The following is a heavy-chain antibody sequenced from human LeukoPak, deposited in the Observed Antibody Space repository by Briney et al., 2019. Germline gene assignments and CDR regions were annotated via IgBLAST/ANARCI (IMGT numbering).Heavy chain of an antibody. CDR1: GFTFSSYS. D-gene: IGHD2-15*01. J-gene: IGHJ4*02. Sequence: GGSLRLSCAASGFTFSSYSMSWVRQAPGKGLEWVSYISSSRSTIYYADSVKGRFTISRDNAKNSLYLQMNSLRAEDTAVYYCARDPRSRSYCSGGSCYSDYWGQGTPVTVSS. CDR2: ISSSRSTI. V-gene: IGHV3-48*01. CDR3: ARDPRSRSYCSGGSCYSDY.